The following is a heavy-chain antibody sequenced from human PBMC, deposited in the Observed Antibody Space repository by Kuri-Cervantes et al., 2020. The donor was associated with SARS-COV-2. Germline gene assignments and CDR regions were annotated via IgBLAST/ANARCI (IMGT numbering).Heavy chain of an antibody. CDR2: IWYDGTNK. Sequence: GESLKISCAASGFSFSTYAMHWVRQAPGKGLEWVAVIWYDGTNKYYADSVEGRFTISRDNSKDTLYLQMNSLRAEDTAVYYCAKDLGQQQFYYWGQGTLVTVSS. J-gene: IGHJ4*02. V-gene: IGHV3-30*02. D-gene: IGHD6-13*01. CDR1: GFSFSTYA. CDR3: AKDLGQQQFYY.